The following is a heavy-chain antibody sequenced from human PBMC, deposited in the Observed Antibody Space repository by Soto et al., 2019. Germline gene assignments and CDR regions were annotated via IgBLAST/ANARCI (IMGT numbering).Heavy chain of an antibody. V-gene: IGHV1-8*01. CDR3: ARERSSGAFDI. CDR2: MNPNSANT. J-gene: IGHJ3*02. CDR1: GYTFTRYD. Sequence: QVQLVQSGAEVKKPGASVKVSCKTSGYTFTRYDINWLRQATGQGLEWMGWMNPNSANTAYAQKFQGRVTMTRNTSIITAYMELSSLRSEDTAVYYCARERSSGAFDIWGQGTMVTVSS. D-gene: IGHD1-26*01.